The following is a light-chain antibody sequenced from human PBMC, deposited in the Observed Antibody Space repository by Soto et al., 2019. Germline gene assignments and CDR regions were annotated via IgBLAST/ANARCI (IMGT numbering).Light chain of an antibody. CDR3: AAWDDSLNGV. CDR1: SSNIGSNT. V-gene: IGLV1-44*01. Sequence: QSVLTQPPSASGTPGQRVTISCSGSSSNIGSNTVNWYQQLPGTAPKLLIYSNNQRPSGVPDRFSGSKSGTSASLAISGLKYEDEAAYYCAAWDDSLNGVFGGGTKLTVL. CDR2: SNN. J-gene: IGLJ2*01.